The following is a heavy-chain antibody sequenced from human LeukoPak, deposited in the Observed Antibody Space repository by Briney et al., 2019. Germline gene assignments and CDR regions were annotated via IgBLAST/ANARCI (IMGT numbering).Heavy chain of an antibody. D-gene: IGHD3-10*01. V-gene: IGHV3-7*01. CDR3: ARAGGRGYYFDY. J-gene: IGHJ4*02. Sequence: GGSLRLSCAASGFTFSSCWMSWVRQAPGKGLEWVANIKQDGSEKYYVDSVKGRFTISRDNAKNSLYLQMNSLRAEDTAVYYCARAGGRGYYFDYWGQGTLVTVSS. CDR1: GFTFSSCW. CDR2: IKQDGSEK.